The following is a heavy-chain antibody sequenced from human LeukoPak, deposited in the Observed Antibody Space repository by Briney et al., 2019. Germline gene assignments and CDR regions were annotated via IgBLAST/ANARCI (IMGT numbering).Heavy chain of an antibody. D-gene: IGHD1-26*01. J-gene: IGHJ3*02. CDR1: GDSVNSGSYY. CDR2: IYSSGNS. V-gene: IGHV4-61*02. CDR3: ARGSGSEAFDM. Sequence: SQTLSLTCTISGDSVNSGSYYWTWVRQPAGKGLEWIGRIYSSGNSNYHPSLKSRVTMSLYTSKNQFSLRMSSVTAADTAVYFCARGSGSEAFDMWGQGTKVTVSS.